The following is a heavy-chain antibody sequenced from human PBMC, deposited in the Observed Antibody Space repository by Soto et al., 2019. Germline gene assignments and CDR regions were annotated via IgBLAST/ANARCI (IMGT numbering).Heavy chain of an antibody. D-gene: IGHD3-16*01. Sequence: QITLKESGPTLVKPTQTLTLTCTFSGFSLSTSGVGVGWIRQPPGKALEWLVLIYWDDDKRYSPSLKSRLTITKDTSKNQVVLTMTNMDPVDTATYYCAHSGGRGAFDIWGQGTMVTVSS. CDR1: GFSLSTSGVG. V-gene: IGHV2-5*02. CDR2: IYWDDDK. J-gene: IGHJ3*02. CDR3: AHSGGRGAFDI.